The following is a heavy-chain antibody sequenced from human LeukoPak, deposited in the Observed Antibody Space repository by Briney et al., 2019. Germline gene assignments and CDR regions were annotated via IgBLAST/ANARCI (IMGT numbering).Heavy chain of an antibody. V-gene: IGHV1-69*05. D-gene: IGHD5-18*01. CDR1: GGTFSSYA. J-gene: IGHJ4*02. Sequence: ASVKVSCKASGGTFSSYAISWVRQAPGQGLEWMGGIIPIFGTANYAQKFQGRVTITTDESTSTAYMELSSLRSEDTAVYYCARAGADPSYGWMYYFDYWGQGTLVTVS. CDR3: ARAGADPSYGWMYYFDY. CDR2: IIPIFGTA.